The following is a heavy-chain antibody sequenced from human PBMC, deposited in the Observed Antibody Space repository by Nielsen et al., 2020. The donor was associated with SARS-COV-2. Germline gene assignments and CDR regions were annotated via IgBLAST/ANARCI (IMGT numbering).Heavy chain of an antibody. J-gene: IGHJ4*02. CDR3: ARISDSAWYFDY. Sequence: GESLKISCVVSGFTISTYAMSWVRQAPGKGLEWVSAISASTYYADSVKGRFTISRDNSKNTLYLQMNSLRAEDTAVYYCARISDSAWYFDYWGQGTLVTVSS. D-gene: IGHD2-21*02. CDR1: GFTISTYA. CDR2: ISAST. V-gene: IGHV3-23*01.